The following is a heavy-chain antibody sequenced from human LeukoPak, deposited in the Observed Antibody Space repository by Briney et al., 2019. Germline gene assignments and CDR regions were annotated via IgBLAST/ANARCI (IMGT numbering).Heavy chain of an antibody. CDR3: AKVRSGSANWAIRIFDN. D-gene: IGHD1-1*01. V-gene: IGHV3-23*01. CDR1: GFAFGSEA. CDR2: ISPGGGTT. Sequence: PGGSLRLSCAVSGFAFGSEAMSWVRQSPARGLEWVASISPGGGTTYYADYVKGRFTISRDNSNNTLYVQMNSLRAEDTAVYYCAKVRSGSANWAIRIFDNWGQGTLVTVSS. J-gene: IGHJ4*02.